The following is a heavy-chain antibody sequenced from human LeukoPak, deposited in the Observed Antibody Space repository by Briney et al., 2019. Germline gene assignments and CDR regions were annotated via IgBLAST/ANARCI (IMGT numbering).Heavy chain of an antibody. J-gene: IGHJ5*02. CDR3: ARHIVVVPAAIGGWFDP. CDR1: GGSISSYY. Sequence: KSSETLSLTCTVSGGSISSYYWSWIRQPPRKGLEWIGYIYTSGSTNYNPSLKSRVTISVDTFKNQFSLKLSSVTAADTAVYYCARHIVVVPAAIGGWFDPWGQGTLVTVSS. V-gene: IGHV4-4*09. CDR2: IYTSGST. D-gene: IGHD2-2*01.